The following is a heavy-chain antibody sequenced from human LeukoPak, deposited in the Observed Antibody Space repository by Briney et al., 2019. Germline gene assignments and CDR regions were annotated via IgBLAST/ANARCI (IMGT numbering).Heavy chain of an antibody. D-gene: IGHD5-24*01. CDR1: GYTFTSYY. CDR3: ARGTSRDGYNLGFAYFDY. V-gene: IGHV1-69*13. Sequence: SVKVSCKASGYTFTSYYMHWVRQAPGQGLEWMGGIIPIFGTANYAQKFQGRVTITADESTSTAYMELSSLRSEDTAVYYCARGTSRDGYNLGFAYFDYWGQGTLVTVSS. CDR2: IIPIFGTA. J-gene: IGHJ4*02.